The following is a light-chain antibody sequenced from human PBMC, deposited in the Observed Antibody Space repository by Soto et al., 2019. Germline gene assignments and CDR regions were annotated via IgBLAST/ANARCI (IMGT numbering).Light chain of an antibody. CDR3: QRFGTSPPWT. CDR2: GTS. J-gene: IGKJ1*01. V-gene: IGKV3-20*01. CDR1: QSVNIY. Sequence: EIVMTQSPATLSVSPGERATLSCRASQSVNIYLAWYQQKPGQAPRLLIYGTSIRATGIPDRFSGSGSGTDFTLTITRLEPEDFAVYYCQRFGTSPPWTFGQGTKVEFK.